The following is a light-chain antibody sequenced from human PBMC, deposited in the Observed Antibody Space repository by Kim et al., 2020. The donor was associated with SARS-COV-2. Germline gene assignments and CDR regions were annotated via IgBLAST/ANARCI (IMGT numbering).Light chain of an antibody. CDR1: QTVSTNS. J-gene: IGKJ2*01. CDR3: QQYGSSQLT. CDR2: GAS. Sequence: WPPGAKAPRSFEPDQTVSTNSLAWYRQRPGQAPTLLIYGASSRATGISDRFTGSASGTDFTLTISRLEPEDFAVYYCQQYGSSQLTFGQGTKLEI. V-gene: IGKV3-20*01.